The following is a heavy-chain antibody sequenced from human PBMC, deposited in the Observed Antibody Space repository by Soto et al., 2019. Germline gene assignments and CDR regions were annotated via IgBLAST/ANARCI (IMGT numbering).Heavy chain of an antibody. V-gene: IGHV4-34*01. CDR1: GGSFSYYY. D-gene: IGHD5-12*01. J-gene: IGHJ4*02. CDR2: INHSGST. Sequence: SETLSLTCAVYGGSFSYYYWTWIRQPPGKGLEWIGEINHSGSTNYKPSLKSRVTMSVDTSKNQFSLKLSSVTAADTAVYYCARGPDIVATITRSFDFWGQGILVPVSS. CDR3: ARGPDIVATITRSFDF.